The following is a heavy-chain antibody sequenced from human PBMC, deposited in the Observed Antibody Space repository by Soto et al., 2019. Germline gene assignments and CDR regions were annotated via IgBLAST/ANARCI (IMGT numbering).Heavy chain of an antibody. V-gene: IGHV3-23*01. Sequence: EVQLLESGGGLVQPGGSLRLSCAASGFTFSSYAMSWVRQAPGKGLEWVSAISGSGGSTYYADSVKGRFTISRDNSKNTLYLQMNSLRAEDTAVYYCAKALSLIVVVVAATPDAFDIWGQGTMVTVSS. J-gene: IGHJ3*02. CDR2: ISGSGGST. D-gene: IGHD2-15*01. CDR3: AKALSLIVVVVAATPDAFDI. CDR1: GFTFSSYA.